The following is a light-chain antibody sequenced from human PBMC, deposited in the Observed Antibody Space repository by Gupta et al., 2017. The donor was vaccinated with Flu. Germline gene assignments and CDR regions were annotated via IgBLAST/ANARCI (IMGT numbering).Light chain of an antibody. CDR3: QQYNNWPPLT. V-gene: IGKV3-15*01. J-gene: IGKJ1*01. Sequence: EIVTTPSPATLSASPGERATLSCRASHSGSSNLAWYQQKPGPAPRLLIYGASTRATGIPARFSGSWAGTEFTLTISSLQSEDFAVYYCQQYNNWPPLTFGQGTKVEIK. CDR2: GAS. CDR1: HSGSSN.